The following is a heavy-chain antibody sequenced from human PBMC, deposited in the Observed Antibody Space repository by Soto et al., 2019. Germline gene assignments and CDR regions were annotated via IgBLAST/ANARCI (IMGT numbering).Heavy chain of an antibody. CDR1: GFTFSSHW. CDR3: AGVVNVGYYYYAMDV. D-gene: IGHD2-15*01. J-gene: IGHJ6*02. V-gene: IGHV3-74*01. CDR2: INGDGIST. Sequence: PGGSLRLSCTASGFTFSSHWMDWVRQAPGKGPVWVSRINGDGISTNYAEFVQGRFTISRDNAKNTLYLQMNRLRVEDTGIYYCAGVVNVGYYYYAMDVWGRGTTVTVSS.